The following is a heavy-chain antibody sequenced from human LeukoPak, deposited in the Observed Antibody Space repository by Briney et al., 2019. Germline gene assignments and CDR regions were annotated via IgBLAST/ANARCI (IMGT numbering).Heavy chain of an antibody. CDR1: VGSTSSYY. J-gene: IGHJ4*02. V-gene: IGHV4-59*01. CDR2: ILYSRST. Sequence: SETLSLPCTPSVGSTSSYYWCWIRQPPGKGLEWMGHILYSRSTNYTPSIKSRVTLSVETSKNQSCSQQSSVASATTALYYCARGGSGWFFDYWGQGTLVTVSS. CDR3: ARGGSGWFFDY. D-gene: IGHD6-19*01.